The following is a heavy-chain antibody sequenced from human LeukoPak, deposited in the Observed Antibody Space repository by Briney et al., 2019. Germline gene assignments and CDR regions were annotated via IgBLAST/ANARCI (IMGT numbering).Heavy chain of an antibody. CDR2: ISYDGSNK. CDR1: GFTFSSYA. J-gene: IGHJ4*02. V-gene: IGHV3-30-3*02. CDR3: AKSLVPATAIH. D-gene: IGHD2-2*02. Sequence: GGSLRLSCAASGFTFSSYAMHWVRQAPGKGLEWVAVISYDGSNKYYADSVKGRFTISRDNSKNTLYLQMNSLRAEDTAVYYCAKSLVPATAIHWGQGTLVTVSS.